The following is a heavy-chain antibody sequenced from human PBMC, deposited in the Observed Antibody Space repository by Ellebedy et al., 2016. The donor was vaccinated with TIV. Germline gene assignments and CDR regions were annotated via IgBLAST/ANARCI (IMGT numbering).Heavy chain of an antibody. J-gene: IGHJ4*02. V-gene: IGHV4-39*07. CDR1: GGPISSSSYY. D-gene: IGHD3-10*02. CDR3: ASTLTITIFLY. CDR2: IYYTGTT. Sequence: MPSETLSLTCTVSGGPISSSSYYWGWIRQPPGKGLEWVASIYYTGTTYYNPSLKSRVTISLDTSKNQVSMKLTSVTAADTAVYYCASTLTITIFLYWGQGTPVTVSS.